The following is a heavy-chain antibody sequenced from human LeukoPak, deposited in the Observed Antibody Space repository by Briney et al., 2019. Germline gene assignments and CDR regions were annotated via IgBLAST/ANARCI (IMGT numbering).Heavy chain of an antibody. J-gene: IGHJ5*02. CDR2: INHSGST. CDR1: GGSFSGYY. D-gene: IGHD2-2*01. V-gene: IGHV4-34*01. CDR3: AREVYYCSSTSCPGKNWFDP. Sequence: SETLSLTCAVYGGSFSGYYWSWIRQPPGKGLEWIGEINHSGSTNYNPSLKSRVTISVDTSKNQFSLKLSSVTAAGTAVYYCAREVYYCSSTSCPGKNWFDPWGQGTLVTVSS.